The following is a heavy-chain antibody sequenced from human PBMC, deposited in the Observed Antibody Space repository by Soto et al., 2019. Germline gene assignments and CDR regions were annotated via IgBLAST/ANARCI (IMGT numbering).Heavy chain of an antibody. CDR1: GVTLTMYG. Sequence: GGSLRRSCEASGVTLTMYGMHWVRQAPGKGLVWVSRVNSDGTGTTYADSVKGRFTVSRDNAKNSVFLQMDSLRAEDAGVYFCARGDPGYSYGKVDLWGQGTLVTVSS. J-gene: IGHJ5*02. D-gene: IGHD5-18*01. CDR3: ARGDPGYSYGKVDL. V-gene: IGHV3-74*01. CDR2: VNSDGTGT.